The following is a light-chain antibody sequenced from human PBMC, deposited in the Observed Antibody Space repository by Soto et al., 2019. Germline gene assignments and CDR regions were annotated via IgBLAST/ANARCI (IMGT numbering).Light chain of an antibody. CDR1: QSVSSN. CDR2: GAS. J-gene: IGKJ5*01. Sequence: EIVMTQSPATLAVSPGERATLSWRASQSVSSNLAWYQQKPGQAPRLLIYGASTRATGIPARFSGSGSGTEFTLTISSLQSEDFAVYYCQQRNIWPPVTFGQGTRLEIK. CDR3: QQRNIWPPVT. V-gene: IGKV3-15*01.